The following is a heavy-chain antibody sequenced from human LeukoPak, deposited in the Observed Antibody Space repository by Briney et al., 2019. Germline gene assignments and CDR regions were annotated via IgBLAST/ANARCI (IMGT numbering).Heavy chain of an antibody. V-gene: IGHV1-46*01. J-gene: IGHJ6*03. CDR1: GYTFTSYY. CDR3: ARARGNSINYYYYMDV. CDR2: INPSGGST. D-gene: IGHD4-23*01. Sequence: ASVKVSCKASGYTFTSYYMHWVRQAPGQGLEWMGIINPSGGSTSYAQKFQGRVTMTRDTSTSTAYMELSSLRSEDTAVYYCARARGNSINYYYYMDVWGKGTTVTVSS.